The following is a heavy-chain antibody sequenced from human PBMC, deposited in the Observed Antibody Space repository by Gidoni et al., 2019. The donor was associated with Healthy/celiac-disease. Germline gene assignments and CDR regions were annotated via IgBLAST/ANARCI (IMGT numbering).Heavy chain of an antibody. CDR2: ISGSGGST. CDR3: AKGEGYDSSGYYRAGYFDY. J-gene: IGHJ4*02. D-gene: IGHD3-22*01. CDR1: GFPFSSYA. Sequence: EVQLLESGGGLVQPGGSLRLSCAASGFPFSSYAMRWVRQAPGKGLEWVSAISGSGGSTYYADSVKGRFTISRDNSKNTLYLQMNSLRAEDTAVYYCAKGEGYDSSGYYRAGYFDYWGQGTLVTVSS. V-gene: IGHV3-23*01.